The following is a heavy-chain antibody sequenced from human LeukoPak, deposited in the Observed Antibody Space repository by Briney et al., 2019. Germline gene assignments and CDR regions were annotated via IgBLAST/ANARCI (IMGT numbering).Heavy chain of an antibody. CDR3: ARDLRTEVAAPGGY. CDR1: GYTFTSYA. D-gene: IGHD2-15*01. CDR2: INAGNGNT. J-gene: IGHJ4*02. Sequence: GRSLRLSCAASGYTFTSYAMHWVRQAPGQRLEWMGWINAGNGNTKYSQKFQGRVTITRDTSTSTVYMELSSLRSEDTAVYYCARDLRTEVAAPGGYWGQGTLVTVSS. V-gene: IGHV1-3*01.